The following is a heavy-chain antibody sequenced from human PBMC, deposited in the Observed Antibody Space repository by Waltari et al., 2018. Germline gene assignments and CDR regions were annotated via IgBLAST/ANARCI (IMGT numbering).Heavy chain of an antibody. Sequence: QVQLQESGPGLVKPSETLSLTCAVSGYSISRGYYWCWIRQPPGKGLEWIGSIYHSGSTYYNPSLKSRVTISVDTSKNQFSLKLSSVTAADTAVYYCARLDSSNHNWFDPWGQGTLVTVSS. CDR3: ARLDSSNHNWFDP. CDR2: IYHSGST. CDR1: GYSISRGYY. J-gene: IGHJ5*02. V-gene: IGHV4-38-2*01. D-gene: IGHD6-13*01.